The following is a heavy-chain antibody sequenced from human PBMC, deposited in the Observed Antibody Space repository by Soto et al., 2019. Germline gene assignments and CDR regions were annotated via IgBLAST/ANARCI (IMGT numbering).Heavy chain of an antibody. Sequence: GGSLRLSCAASGFSFNAYVMNWVRQAPGKGLEWVSIISFTGDSRYYADSVKDRFTISRDNSQNTLYLQMNSLRAEDTAVYYCAKKSCSSPGCPYGMDVWGQGTTVTVSS. CDR1: GFSFNAYV. CDR2: ISFTGDSR. V-gene: IGHV3-23*01. D-gene: IGHD2-2*01. J-gene: IGHJ6*02. CDR3: AKKSCSSPGCPYGMDV.